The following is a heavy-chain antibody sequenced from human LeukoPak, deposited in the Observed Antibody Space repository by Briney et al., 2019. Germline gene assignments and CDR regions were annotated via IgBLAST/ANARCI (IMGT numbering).Heavy chain of an antibody. V-gene: IGHV3-64*02. Sequence: PGGSLRLSCAASGFTFSSYAMHWVRQAPGEGLESVSGISTNGGSTYYADSVKGRFTISRDNSKNTLFLQMGSLRAEDMAVYYCARGGGRNTTMVWAFDYWGQGTLVTVSS. CDR1: GFTFSSYA. D-gene: IGHD5-18*01. CDR2: ISTNGGST. CDR3: ARGGGRNTTMVWAFDY. J-gene: IGHJ4*02.